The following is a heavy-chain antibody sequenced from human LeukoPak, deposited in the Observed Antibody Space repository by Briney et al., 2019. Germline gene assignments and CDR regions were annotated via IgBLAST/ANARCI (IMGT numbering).Heavy chain of an antibody. CDR2: IYYSGST. CDR1: GGSISSHY. D-gene: IGHD2-2*01. CDR3: ARGEKGYCSSTSCYFLDY. V-gene: IGHV4-59*11. Sequence: TSETLSLTCTVSGGSISSHYWSWIRQPPGKGLEWIGYIYYSGSTNYNPSLKSRVTISVDTSKNQFSLKLSSVTAADTAVYYCARGEKGYCSSTSCYFLDYWGQGTLVTVSS. J-gene: IGHJ4*02.